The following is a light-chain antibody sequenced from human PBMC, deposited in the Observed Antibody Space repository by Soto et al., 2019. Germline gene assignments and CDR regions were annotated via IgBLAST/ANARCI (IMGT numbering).Light chain of an antibody. CDR3: VQRSIWPWT. Sequence: EIVLTQSPGTLSLSPGERATLSCRASQSVSNYLAWYQHKPGQAPRLLFYDTSNRAAGTPARFGGSGSGTDFTLTIGSLEPEDFAVYCCVQRSIWPWTVGQGTKVGIK. V-gene: IGKV3-11*01. CDR1: QSVSNY. J-gene: IGKJ1*01. CDR2: DTS.